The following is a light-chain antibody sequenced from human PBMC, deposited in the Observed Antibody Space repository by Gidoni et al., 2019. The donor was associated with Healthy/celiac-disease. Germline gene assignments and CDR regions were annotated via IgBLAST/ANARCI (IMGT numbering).Light chain of an antibody. J-gene: IGKJ5*01. CDR3: QQSYSTPRIT. CDR1: QSISSY. V-gene: IGKV1-39*01. Sequence: DSQMTQSPSSLSASVGDRVTITCRASQSISSYLNWYQQKPGKAPKLLIYAASNLQSGVPSRFSCSGSGTDFTLTISSLQPEDFATYYCQQSYSTPRITFGQGTRLEIK. CDR2: AAS.